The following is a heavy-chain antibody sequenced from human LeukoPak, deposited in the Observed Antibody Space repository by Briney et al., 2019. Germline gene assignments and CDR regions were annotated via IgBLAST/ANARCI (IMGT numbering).Heavy chain of an antibody. J-gene: IGHJ3*01. CDR1: EFSFGSYN. Sequence: PGGSLRLSCAASEFSFGSYNMNWVRQAPGKGLEWVARTRNKAQNYLREYAASVKGRFTISRDDSRNLLSLQMNNLKTDDSAVYYCARLLVAGPFQSNYDGLDLWGQGTLVTVSS. D-gene: IGHD3-16*01. V-gene: IGHV3-72*01. CDR2: TRNKAQNYLR. CDR3: ARLLVAGPFQSNYDGLDL.